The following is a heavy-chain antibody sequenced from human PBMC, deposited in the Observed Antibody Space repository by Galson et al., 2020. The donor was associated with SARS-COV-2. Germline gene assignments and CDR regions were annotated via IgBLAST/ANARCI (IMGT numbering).Heavy chain of an antibody. Sequence: SEPLSLTCTVSGGSISSGGYYWSWIRQPPGKGLEWIGYIYYSGSTYYNPSLKSRVTLSVDTSKNQFSLKLSSVTAADTAVYYCARGEGITIFGVVIIGAVDIWGQGTMVTVSS. CDR3: ARGEGITIFGVVIIGAVDI. D-gene: IGHD3-3*01. CDR1: GGSISSGGYY. CDR2: IYYSGST. V-gene: IGHV4-31*03. J-gene: IGHJ3*02.